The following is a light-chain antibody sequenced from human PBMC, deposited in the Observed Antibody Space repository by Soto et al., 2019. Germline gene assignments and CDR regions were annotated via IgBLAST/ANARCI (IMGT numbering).Light chain of an antibody. CDR1: NSDIGGYNY. J-gene: IGLJ3*02. Sequence: QSALTQPASVSGSPGQSITIPCIGANSDIGGYNYVSWYQQHPGKAPKLIIYDVSRRPSGVSDRFSGSKSDNTASLSISGLRAEDEAEYFCTSYSISSIPVVFGGGTKLTVL. CDR2: DVS. V-gene: IGLV2-14*01. CDR3: TSYSISSIPVV.